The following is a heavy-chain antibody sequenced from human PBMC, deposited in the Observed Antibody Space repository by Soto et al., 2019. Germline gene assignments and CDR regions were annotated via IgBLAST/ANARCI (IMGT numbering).Heavy chain of an antibody. V-gene: IGHV3-74*01. J-gene: IGHJ4*01. CDR2: IHNDGSTT. CDR1: GFTFSSYW. D-gene: IGHD1-7*01. Sequence: EVQLVESGGGLVQPGGSVRLSCAASGFTFSSYWMHWVRQAPGKGLMWVSRIHNDGSTTRYADSVKGRFTISRDNAKNTLYLQMSSLRVEDTAVYYCARDNWNSYWGQGPLVTVSS. CDR3: ARDNWNSY.